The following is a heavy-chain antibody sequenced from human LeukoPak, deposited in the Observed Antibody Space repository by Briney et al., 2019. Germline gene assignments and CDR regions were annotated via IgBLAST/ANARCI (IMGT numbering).Heavy chain of an antibody. CDR1: GGSFSGYY. CDR2: INHSGST. V-gene: IGHV4-34*01. D-gene: IGHD2-8*01. J-gene: IGHJ5*02. CDR3: ARGRRMVYAKESWFDP. Sequence: SETLSLTCAVYGGSFSGYYWSWLRQPPGKGLEWIGEINHSGSTNYNPSLKSRVTISVDTSKNQFSLKLSSVTAADTAVYYCARGRRMVYAKESWFDPWGQGTLVTVSS.